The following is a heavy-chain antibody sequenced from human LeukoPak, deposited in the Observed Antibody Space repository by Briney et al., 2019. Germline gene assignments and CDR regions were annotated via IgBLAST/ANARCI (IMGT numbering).Heavy chain of an antibody. V-gene: IGHV1-24*01. CDR1: GYTLTELS. D-gene: IGHD3-22*01. CDR2: FDPEDGET. Sequence: ASVKVSCKVSGYTLTELSMHWVRQAPGKGLEWMGGFDPEDGETIYAQKFQGRVTMTEDTSTDTAYMELSSLRSEDTAVYYCATARAYYYDSSGYYPIDYWGQGTLVTVSS. J-gene: IGHJ4*02. CDR3: ATARAYYYDSSGYYPIDY.